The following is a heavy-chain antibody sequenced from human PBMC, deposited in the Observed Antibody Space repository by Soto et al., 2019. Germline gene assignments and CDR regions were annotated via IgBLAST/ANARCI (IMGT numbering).Heavy chain of an antibody. D-gene: IGHD6-13*01. J-gene: IGHJ6*02. Sequence: GGSLRLSCAASGFTFSSYWMSWVRQAPGKGLEWVANIKQDGSEKYYVDSVKGRFTISRDNAKNSLYLQMNSLRAEDTAVYYCARVFSSSWYVSEYYYYYGMDVWGQGTTVTVSS. CDR3: ARVFSSSWYVSEYYYYYGMDV. V-gene: IGHV3-7*05. CDR1: GFTFSSYW. CDR2: IKQDGSEK.